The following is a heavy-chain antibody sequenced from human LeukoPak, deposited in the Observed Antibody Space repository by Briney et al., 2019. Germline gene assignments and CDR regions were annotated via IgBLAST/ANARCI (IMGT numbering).Heavy chain of an antibody. Sequence: GGSLRLSCAASGFPFAPFWMTWVRQAPGKGPEFVATMNRDGSEVAYGNSVRGRFTISRDNAKNSLYLQMYSLRAEDTAVYYCARGIDEWLYLNFWGQGALVTVSS. CDR3: ARGIDEWLYLNF. CDR2: MNRDGSEV. J-gene: IGHJ4*02. CDR1: GFPFAPFW. D-gene: IGHD3-3*01. V-gene: IGHV3-7*04.